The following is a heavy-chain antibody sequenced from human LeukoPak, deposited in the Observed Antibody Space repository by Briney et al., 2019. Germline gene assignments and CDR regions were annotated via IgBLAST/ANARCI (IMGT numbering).Heavy chain of an antibody. CDR3: STSGGTTTRFVDY. Sequence: GGSLRLSCAASGFTFSNAWMSWVRLAPGKGLEWVGRIISKVDGGTADYAAPVKGRFTISRDDSKTTVYLQMNSLKSEGTAVYYCSTSGGTTTRFVDYWGQGTLVSVSS. J-gene: IGHJ4*02. V-gene: IGHV3-15*01. D-gene: IGHD1-26*01. CDR2: IISKVDGGTA. CDR1: GFTFSNAW.